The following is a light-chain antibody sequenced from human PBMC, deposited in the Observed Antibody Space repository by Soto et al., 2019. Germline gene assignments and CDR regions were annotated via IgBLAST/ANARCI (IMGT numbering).Light chain of an antibody. J-gene: IGKJ4*01. Sequence: DIQMTQSPSALFASVGDSVTITCRASQTINKYLNWYRQKPGKAPKLLIYAASSLQSGVPSRFSGSGSETEFTLTISSLQPEDFATYFCQQIYSAPLTFGGGTKVEIK. V-gene: IGKV1-39*01. CDR3: QQIYSAPLT. CDR1: QTINKY. CDR2: AAS.